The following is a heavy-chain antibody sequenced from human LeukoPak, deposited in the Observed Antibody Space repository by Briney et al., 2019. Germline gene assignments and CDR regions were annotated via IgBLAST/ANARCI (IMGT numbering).Heavy chain of an antibody. CDR1: GFTFSSYW. D-gene: IGHD3-22*01. CDR3: ARRPYSDTSGRLSDV. CDR2: IKQDGSEK. J-gene: IGHJ6*02. V-gene: IGHV3-7*01. Sequence: PGGSLRLSCAASGFTFSSYWMSWVRQAPGKGLEWVANIKQDGSEKYYVDSEKGRFTISRDNAKNSLYLQMNSLRDEDTAVYFCARRPYSDTSGRLSDVWGQGTTVTVSS.